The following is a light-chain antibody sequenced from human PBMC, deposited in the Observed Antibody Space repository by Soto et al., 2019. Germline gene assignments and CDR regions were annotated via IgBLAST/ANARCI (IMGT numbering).Light chain of an antibody. V-gene: IGKV1-9*01. Sequence: DIQLTQSPFFLSASVGDRVTITCRASQGIRSYLAWYQQRPGKAPELLIYGASTLRTGVASRFSGSGSGTEFTLTISSLQPEDFATYFCQQLNIFPPLVTFGPGTKVDIK. J-gene: IGKJ3*01. CDR3: QQLNIFPPLVT. CDR2: GAS. CDR1: QGIRSY.